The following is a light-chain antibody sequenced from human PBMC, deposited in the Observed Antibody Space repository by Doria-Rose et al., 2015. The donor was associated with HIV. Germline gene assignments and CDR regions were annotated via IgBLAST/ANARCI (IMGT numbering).Light chain of an antibody. CDR3: QQYHDTPS. V-gene: IGKV4-1*01. Sequence: TQSPESLGMSLGERATLNCKSNQSLLYTSKNYLAWYQQKPGQPPKLLIYWASTRQSGVPARFSGSGSGTDFTLTISSLEAEDVAVYYCQQYHDTPSFGPGTTVDIK. CDR1: QSLLYTSKNY. J-gene: IGKJ3*01. CDR2: WAS.